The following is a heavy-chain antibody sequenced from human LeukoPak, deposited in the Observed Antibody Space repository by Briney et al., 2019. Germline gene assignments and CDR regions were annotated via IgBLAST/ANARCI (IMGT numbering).Heavy chain of an antibody. Sequence: ASVKVSCKASGGTFSSYAISWVRQAPGQGLEWMGRIIPILGIANYAQKFQGGVTITADKSTSTAYMELSSLRSEDTAVYYCAKGTVEMEERYYWGQGTLVTVSS. CDR1: GGTFSSYA. J-gene: IGHJ4*02. V-gene: IGHV1-69*04. D-gene: IGHD5-24*01. CDR3: AKGTVEMEERYY. CDR2: IIPILGIA.